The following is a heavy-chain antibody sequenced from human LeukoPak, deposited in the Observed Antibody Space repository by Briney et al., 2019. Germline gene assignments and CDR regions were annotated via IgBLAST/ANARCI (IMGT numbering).Heavy chain of an antibody. V-gene: IGHV1-46*01. J-gene: IGHJ4*02. D-gene: IGHD3-10*01. CDR3: ARDMVRGVITVGY. Sequence: ASVKVSCKASGYTFTGYYMHWVRQAPGQGLEWMGIINPSGGSTSYAQKFQGRVTMTRDMSTSTVYMELSSLRSEDTAVYYCARDMVRGVITVGYWGQGTLVTVSS. CDR2: INPSGGST. CDR1: GYTFTGYY.